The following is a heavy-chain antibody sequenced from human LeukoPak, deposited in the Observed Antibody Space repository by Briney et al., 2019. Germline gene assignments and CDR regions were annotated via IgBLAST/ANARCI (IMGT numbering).Heavy chain of an antibody. Sequence: GASVKVSCKASGYTFSNYYMHWVRQAPGQGLEWMGWISAYNGNTNHAQELQGRVTMTTDTATSTAYMELRSLRSDDTAVYYCARATSRLRLGELSDFDYWGQGTLVTVSS. D-gene: IGHD3-16*02. CDR2: ISAYNGNT. V-gene: IGHV1-18*04. CDR3: ARATSRLRLGELSDFDY. J-gene: IGHJ4*02. CDR1: GYTFSNYY.